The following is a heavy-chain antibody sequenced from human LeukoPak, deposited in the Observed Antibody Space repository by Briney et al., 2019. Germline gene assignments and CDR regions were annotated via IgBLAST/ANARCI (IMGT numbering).Heavy chain of an antibody. V-gene: IGHV4-61*02. J-gene: IGHJ4*02. Sequence: PSETLSLTCTVSGDSISSGNYYWSRIRQPAGKGLEWIGRIYSSGSTHYNPSLKSRATISVDASKNQFSLKVTSVTAADTAVYYCARFPYNRNDGWGGLGSPDWGQGTLVTVSS. D-gene: IGHD1-20*01. CDR2: IYSSGST. CDR1: GDSISSGNYY. CDR3: ARFPYNRNDGWGGLGSPD.